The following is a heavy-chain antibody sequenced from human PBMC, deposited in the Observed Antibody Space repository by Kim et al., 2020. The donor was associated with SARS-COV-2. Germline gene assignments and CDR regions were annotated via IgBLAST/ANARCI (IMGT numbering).Heavy chain of an antibody. CDR2: IWYDGSNK. CDR3: AKDRAYSAYGIDS. J-gene: IGHJ4*02. Sequence: GGSLRLSCATSGFMFNDYGMHWVRQAPGKGLEWVAVIWYDGSNKEYVESVKGRFTISRDKSKNTVHLQMNSLRVEDTAIYYCAKDRAYSAYGIDSWGQGTLVTVSS. CDR1: GFMFNDYG. D-gene: IGHD5-12*01. V-gene: IGHV3-33*03.